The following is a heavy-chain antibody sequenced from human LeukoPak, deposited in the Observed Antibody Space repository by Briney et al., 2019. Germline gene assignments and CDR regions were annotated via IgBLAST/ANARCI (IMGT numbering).Heavy chain of an antibody. CDR3: AKGVGYFGWYFDL. V-gene: IGHV3-23*01. J-gene: IGHJ2*01. Sequence: GGSLRLSCAASGFTFSSYWMSWVRQAPGKGLEWVSAISGSGGSTYYADSVKGRFTISRDNSKNTLYLQMNSLRAEDTAVYYCAKGVGYFGWYFDLWGRGTLVTVSS. CDR1: GFTFSSYW. D-gene: IGHD2-8*02. CDR2: ISGSGGST.